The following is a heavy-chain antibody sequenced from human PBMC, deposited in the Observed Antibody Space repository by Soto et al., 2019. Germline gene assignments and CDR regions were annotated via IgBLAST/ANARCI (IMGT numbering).Heavy chain of an antibody. CDR1: GFSINDYT. J-gene: IGHJ4*02. D-gene: IGHD6-13*01. Sequence: EVQLVQSGGGLVKPGGSLRLSCAVSGFSINDYTMNWVRQAPGKGLEWVSSITSTSEFIYYADSMKGRFTISRDNAKNSVFLQMNSLRAEDTAVYYCARRAASGRHFDHWGQGTLVSVSS. CDR3: ARRAASGRHFDH. V-gene: IGHV3-21*04. CDR2: ITSTSEFI.